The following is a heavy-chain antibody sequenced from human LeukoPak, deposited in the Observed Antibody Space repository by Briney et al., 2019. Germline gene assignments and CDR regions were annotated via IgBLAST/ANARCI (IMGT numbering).Heavy chain of an antibody. Sequence: GASVKVSCKASGYTFTCYGISWVRQAPGQGLEWMGWISAYNGNTNYAQKLQGRVTMTTDTSTSTAYMELRSLRSDDTAVYYCARDRHCSGGSCYDGEYYFDYWGQGTLVTVSS. CDR1: GYTFTCYG. CDR3: ARDRHCSGGSCYDGEYYFDY. V-gene: IGHV1-18*04. D-gene: IGHD2-15*01. J-gene: IGHJ4*02. CDR2: ISAYNGNT.